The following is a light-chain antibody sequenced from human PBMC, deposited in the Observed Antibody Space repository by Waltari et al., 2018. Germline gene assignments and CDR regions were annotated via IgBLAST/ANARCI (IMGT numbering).Light chain of an antibody. CDR1: TANLRNNP. Sequence: QFVLVQPPAASATPGQRVIISCSGNTANLRNNPVTWYQHLPGTAPKVLIYSNNQRPSGVPDRFSGSKSGTSASLAISGLQSEDEADYYCSTWDDTLNGRVFGGGTKLTVL. CDR3: STWDDTLNGRV. J-gene: IGLJ3*02. CDR2: SNN. V-gene: IGLV1-44*01.